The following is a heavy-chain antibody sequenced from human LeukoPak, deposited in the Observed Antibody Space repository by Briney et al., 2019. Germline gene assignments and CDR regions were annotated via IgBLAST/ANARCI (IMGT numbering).Heavy chain of an antibody. J-gene: IGHJ4*02. V-gene: IGHV5-51*01. D-gene: IGHD6-6*01. CDR2: IYPGDSDT. CDR3: ARNPYSSSSYDY. CDR1: GYSFTSYW. Sequence: GESLKISCKGSGYSFTSYWIGWVRQMPGEGLEWMGIIYPGDSDTRYSPSFQGQVSISADKSISTAYLQWSSLKASDTAIYYCARNPYSSSSYDYWGQGTLVTVSS.